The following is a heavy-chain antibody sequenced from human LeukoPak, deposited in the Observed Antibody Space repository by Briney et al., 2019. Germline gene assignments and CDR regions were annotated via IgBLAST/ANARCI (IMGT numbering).Heavy chain of an antibody. V-gene: IGHV3-30*04. CDR3: ARDFGRSGWYGIDY. Sequence: PGRSLRLSCAASGFTFSSYAMHWVRQAPGKGLEWVAVISYDGSNKYYADSVKGRFTISRDNSKNTLYLQMNSLRAEDTAVYYCARDFGRSGWYGIDYWGQGTLVTVSS. D-gene: IGHD6-19*01. J-gene: IGHJ4*02. CDR2: ISYDGSNK. CDR1: GFTFSSYA.